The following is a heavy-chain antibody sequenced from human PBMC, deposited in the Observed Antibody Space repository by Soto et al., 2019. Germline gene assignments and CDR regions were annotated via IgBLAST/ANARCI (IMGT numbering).Heavy chain of an antibody. CDR3: AGDLPPVDY. Sequence: QVQLVQSGAEVKKPGASVKVSCKASCSTFSSYFISWVRQAPGQGLEWMGWISAYNGNKNNAQNLQRRVTMTTDTPTSTAYMELRSLRSDDTAVYYCAGDLPPVDYWGKGTLVTVSS. J-gene: IGHJ4*02. CDR2: ISAYNGNK. V-gene: IGHV1-18*01. CDR1: CSTFSSYF.